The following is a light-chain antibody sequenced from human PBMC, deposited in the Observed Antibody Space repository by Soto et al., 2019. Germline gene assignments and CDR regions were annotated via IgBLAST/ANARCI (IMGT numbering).Light chain of an antibody. CDR1: QSVNSGY. V-gene: IGKV3-20*01. Sequence: IVWTQSPGTLSLSPGERATLSCRAGQSVNSGYLAWYQQKPGQAPRLLIYPTSIWPTDFTDRFSGGGSGTDFTLTISGVEPEDSAVYYCHCQQFDSSRIFSFGQGTKLEIK. CDR3: QQFDSSRIFS. J-gene: IGKJ2*01. CDR2: PTS.